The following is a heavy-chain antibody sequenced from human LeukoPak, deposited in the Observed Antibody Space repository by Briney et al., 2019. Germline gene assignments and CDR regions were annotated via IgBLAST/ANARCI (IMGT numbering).Heavy chain of an antibody. V-gene: IGHV1-8*01. Sequence: GASVKVSCKASGYTFTSYDINWVRQATGQGLEWMGWMNPNSGNTGYAQKFQGRVTMTRNTSISTAYMELSSLRSEDTAVYYCARAPEYSSGWSPEDPWGQGTLVTVSS. J-gene: IGHJ5*02. CDR2: MNPNSGNT. D-gene: IGHD6-19*01. CDR1: GYTFTSYD. CDR3: ARAPEYSSGWSPEDP.